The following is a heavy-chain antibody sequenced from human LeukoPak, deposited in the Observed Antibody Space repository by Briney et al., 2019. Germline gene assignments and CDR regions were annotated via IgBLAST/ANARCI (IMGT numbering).Heavy chain of an antibody. Sequence: GGSLRLSCAASGFTFSSYAMSWVRQAPGKELEWVSAVSGSGGSTYYADSVKGRFTISRDNSKNTLYLQMNSLRAEDTAVYYCAKTALNYYYDSSGYSPKPGRYGMDVWGQGTTVTVSS. CDR1: GFTFSSYA. V-gene: IGHV3-23*01. J-gene: IGHJ6*02. CDR3: AKTALNYYYDSSGYSPKPGRYGMDV. D-gene: IGHD3-22*01. CDR2: VSGSGGST.